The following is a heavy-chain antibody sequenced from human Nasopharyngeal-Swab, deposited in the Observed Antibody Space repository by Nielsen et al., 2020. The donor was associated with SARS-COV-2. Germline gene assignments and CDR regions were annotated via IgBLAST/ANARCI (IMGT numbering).Heavy chain of an antibody. CDR1: GFTFSSYE. V-gene: IGHV3-48*03. J-gene: IGHJ4*02. CDR2: ISSSGSTI. CDR3: ASEVGATTYDY. D-gene: IGHD1-26*01. Sequence: GGSLRLSCAASGFTFSSYEMNWVRQAPGKGLEWVSYISSSGSTIYYADSVKGRFTISRDNAKNSLYLQMNSLRAEDTAVYYCASEVGATTYDYWGQGTLVTVSS.